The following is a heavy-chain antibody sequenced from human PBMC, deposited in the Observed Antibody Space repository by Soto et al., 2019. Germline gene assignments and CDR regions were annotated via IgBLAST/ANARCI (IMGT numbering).Heavy chain of an antibody. CDR2: INPNSGGT. J-gene: IGHJ4*02. CDR1: GYTFTGYY. D-gene: IGHD1-26*01. Sequence: QVQLVQSGAEVKKPGASVKVSCKASGYTFTGYYMHWVRQAPGQGHEWMGWINPNSGGTTYAQKFQGSVTVTRDTTISTDYMELSSLRSDDTAVYYGESGGSRSLDYWGQGTLVPVSS. V-gene: IGHV1-2*02. CDR3: ESGGSRSLDY.